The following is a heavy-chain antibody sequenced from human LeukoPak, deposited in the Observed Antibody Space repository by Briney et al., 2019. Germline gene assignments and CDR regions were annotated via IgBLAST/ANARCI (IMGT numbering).Heavy chain of an antibody. Sequence: SETLSLTCTVSGGSISSGGYYWSWIRQHPGKGLEWIVYIYYSGSTYYNPSLKSRVTISVYTSKNQFSLKLSSVTAADTAVYYCARGGYDFWSGYLPFLRWGQGTLVTVSS. V-gene: IGHV4-31*03. J-gene: IGHJ4*02. D-gene: IGHD3-3*01. CDR3: ARGGYDFWSGYLPFLR. CDR2: IYYSGST. CDR1: GGSISSGGYY.